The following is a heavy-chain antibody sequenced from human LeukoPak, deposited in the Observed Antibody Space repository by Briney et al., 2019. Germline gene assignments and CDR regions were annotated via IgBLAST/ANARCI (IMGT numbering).Heavy chain of an antibody. J-gene: IGHJ4*02. V-gene: IGHV3-49*03. CDR2: IRSKAYGGTT. CDR1: GFTFGDYA. Sequence: PGGSLRLSCTPSGFTFGDYAMSWFCQAPGKGLEWVGFIRSKAYGGTTDYAASVKGRFTISGDDSKSIAYLQMNSLKTEDTAVYYCTRHYGSGSYRFDYWGQGTLVTVSS. D-gene: IGHD3-10*01. CDR3: TRHYGSGSYRFDY.